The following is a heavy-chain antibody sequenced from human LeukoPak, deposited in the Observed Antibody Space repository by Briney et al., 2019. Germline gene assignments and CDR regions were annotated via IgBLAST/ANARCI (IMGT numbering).Heavy chain of an antibody. CDR3: AREDYGSGSYILDAFDI. V-gene: IGHV3-30*02. Sequence: GGSLRLSCAASGFTFSSYGMHWVRQAPGKGLEWVAFIRYDGSNKYYADSVKGRFTISRDNAKNSLYLQMNNLRAEDTAVYYCAREDYGSGSYILDAFDIWGQGTMVTVSS. CDR1: GFTFSSYG. D-gene: IGHD3-10*01. J-gene: IGHJ3*02. CDR2: IRYDGSNK.